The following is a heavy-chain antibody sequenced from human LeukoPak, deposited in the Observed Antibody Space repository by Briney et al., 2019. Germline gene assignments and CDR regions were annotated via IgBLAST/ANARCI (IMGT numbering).Heavy chain of an antibody. D-gene: IGHD1-26*01. Sequence: PSETLSLTCAVYGGSFSGYYWSWVRQPPGKGLEWIGEINHSGSTNYTPSLKSRVTISVDTSKNQFSLNLSSVTAADTSVYYCARHSGFFDYWGQGTLVTVSS. J-gene: IGHJ4*02. CDR3: ARHSGFFDY. V-gene: IGHV4-34*01. CDR1: GGSFSGYY. CDR2: INHSGST.